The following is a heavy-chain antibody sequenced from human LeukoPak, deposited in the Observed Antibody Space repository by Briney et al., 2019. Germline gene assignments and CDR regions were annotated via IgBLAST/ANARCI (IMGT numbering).Heavy chain of an antibody. V-gene: IGHV4-59*05. CDR3: ARGHSSGWYPLDY. D-gene: IGHD6-19*01. Sequence: SETLSLTCTVSGGSISSYYWSWIRQPAGKGLEWIGRIYYSGGTYYNPSLKSRVTISVDTSKNQFSLKLSSVTAADTAVYYCARGHSSGWYPLDYWGQGTLVTVSS. J-gene: IGHJ4*02. CDR2: IYYSGGT. CDR1: GGSISSYY.